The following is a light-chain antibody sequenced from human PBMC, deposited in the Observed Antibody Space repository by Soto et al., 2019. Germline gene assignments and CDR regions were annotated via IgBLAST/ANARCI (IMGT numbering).Light chain of an antibody. V-gene: IGKV1-39*01. Sequence: DIHMTQSPSSLSASVGDRVTITCRASQSINNYLNWYQQKPGKAPKLLIYAASSLQSGVPSRFSGSGSGTDFTLTISSLQPEDFATYYCQQGYSTYTFGQGTKLEIK. CDR2: AAS. CDR3: QQGYSTYT. CDR1: QSINNY. J-gene: IGKJ2*01.